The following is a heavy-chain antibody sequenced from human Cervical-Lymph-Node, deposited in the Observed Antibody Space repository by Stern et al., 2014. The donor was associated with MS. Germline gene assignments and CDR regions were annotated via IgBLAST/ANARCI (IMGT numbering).Heavy chain of an antibody. V-gene: IGHV1-69*01. J-gene: IGHJ6*02. CDR3: ASTTYCSSTSCYTGYYYGMDV. D-gene: IGHD2-2*02. CDR2: IIPIFGTA. CDR1: GGTFSSYA. Sequence: QMQLVQSGAEVKKPGSSVKVSCKASGGTFSSYAISWVRQAPGQGLEWMGGIIPIFGTANYAQKFQGRVTITADESTSTAYMELSSLRSEDTAVYYCASTTYCSSTSCYTGYYYGMDVWGQGTTVTVSS.